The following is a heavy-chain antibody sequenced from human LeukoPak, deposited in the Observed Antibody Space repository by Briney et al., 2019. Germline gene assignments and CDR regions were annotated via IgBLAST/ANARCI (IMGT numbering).Heavy chain of an antibody. J-gene: IGHJ4*02. CDR1: GFTFSSYS. CDR3: ARDQSYYGSGSYRGLYYFDY. CDR2: ISSSNNYI. Sequence: PGGSLRLSCPASGFTFSSYSMNWVRQAPGKGPEWVSSISSSNNYIYYADSVKGRFTISRDNAKNSLYLQMNSLRAEDTAVYYCARDQSYYGSGSYRGLYYFDYWGQGTLVTVSS. D-gene: IGHD3-10*01. V-gene: IGHV3-21*01.